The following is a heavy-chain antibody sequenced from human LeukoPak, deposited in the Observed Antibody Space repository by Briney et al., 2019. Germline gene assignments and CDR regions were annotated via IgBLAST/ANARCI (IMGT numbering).Heavy chain of an antibody. CDR1: NYPISGSHY. CDR3: ARDHTTLTGHIQYFDP. V-gene: IGHV4-38-2*02. Sequence: SETLSLTCTVSNYPISGSHYWGWIRQPPGKGLEWIGSIYHSGGSTFYNPSLESRNTMSVDTSKNQFSLKLNSVTAADTAVYYCARDHTTLTGHIQYFDPWGQGTLVTVSS. CDR2: IYHSGGST. D-gene: IGHD1-20*01. J-gene: IGHJ5*02.